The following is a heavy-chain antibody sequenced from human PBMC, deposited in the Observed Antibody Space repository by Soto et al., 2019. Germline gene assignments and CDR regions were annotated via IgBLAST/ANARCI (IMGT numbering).Heavy chain of an antibody. CDR3: AKGSPNSLYYFDY. V-gene: IGHV3-23*01. CDR1: GFTFSSYA. CDR2: ISGSGGST. J-gene: IGHJ4*02. Sequence: GGSLELSGAASGFTFSSYAMSWVPQAPGKGLEWVSAISGSGGSTYYADSVKGRFTISRDNSKNTLYLQMNSLRAEDTAVYYCAKGSPNSLYYFDYWGQGTLVTVSS. D-gene: IGHD2-21*01.